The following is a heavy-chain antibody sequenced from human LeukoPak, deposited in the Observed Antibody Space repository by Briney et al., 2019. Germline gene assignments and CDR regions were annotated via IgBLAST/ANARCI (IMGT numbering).Heavy chain of an antibody. CDR1: GFTLSSHS. CDR2: ISSSSSYI. CDR3: ARHLVSGIAARQFDY. V-gene: IGHV3-21*01. D-gene: IGHD6-6*01. J-gene: IGHJ4*02. Sequence: GGSLRLSCAASGFTLSSHSMNWVRQAPGKGLEWVSSISSSSSYIYYADSVKGRFTISRDNAKNSLYLQMNSLRAEDTAVYYCARHLVSGIAARQFDYWGQGTLVTVSS.